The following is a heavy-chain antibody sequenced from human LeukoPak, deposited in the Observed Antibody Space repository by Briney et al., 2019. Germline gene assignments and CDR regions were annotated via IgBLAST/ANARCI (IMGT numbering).Heavy chain of an antibody. Sequence: PGGSLRLSCAASGFTFSDYYMSWIRQAPGKGLEWVSYISRSGSTIYYADSVKGRFTISRDNAKNSLYLQMNSLRAEDTAVYYCARATPYCSSTSCPYYFDYWGQGTLVTVSS. J-gene: IGHJ4*02. D-gene: IGHD2-2*01. CDR3: ARATPYCSSTSCPYYFDY. CDR1: GFTFSDYY. CDR2: ISRSGSTI. V-gene: IGHV3-11*01.